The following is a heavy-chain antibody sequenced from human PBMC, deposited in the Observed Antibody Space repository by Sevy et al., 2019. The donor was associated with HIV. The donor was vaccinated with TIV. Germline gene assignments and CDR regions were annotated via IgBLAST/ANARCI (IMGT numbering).Heavy chain of an antibody. V-gene: IGHV4-34*01. CDR1: GGSFSGYY. D-gene: IGHD2-21*02. J-gene: IGHJ3*02. CDR3: ARHCGGDCSHAFDI. Sequence: SETLSLTCAVYGGSFSGYYWSWIRQPPGKGLEWIGEINHSGSTNYNPSLKSRVTISLDTSKNQFSLKLSSVTAPDTAVYYCARHCGGDCSHAFDIWGQGTMVTVSS. CDR2: INHSGST.